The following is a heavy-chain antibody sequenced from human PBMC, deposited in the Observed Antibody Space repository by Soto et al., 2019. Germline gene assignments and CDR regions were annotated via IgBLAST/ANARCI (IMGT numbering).Heavy chain of an antibody. CDR1: GFTFSSYA. J-gene: IGHJ4*02. V-gene: IGHV3-23*01. CDR2: ISGSGGST. CDR3: AKTGTLDY. Sequence: EVQLLESGGGLVQPGGSLRLSCAASGFTFSSYAMSWVRQAPGKGLEWVSGISGSGGSTYYADSVKGRFTLSRDKSKNTLDLQMSSLRAEDTAVYYCAKTGTLDYWGQGTLVIVSS.